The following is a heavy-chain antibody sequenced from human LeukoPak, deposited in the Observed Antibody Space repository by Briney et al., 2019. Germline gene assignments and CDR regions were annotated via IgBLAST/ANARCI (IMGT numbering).Heavy chain of an antibody. CDR2: INSDGSST. D-gene: IGHD5-12*01. J-gene: IGHJ4*02. CDR3: ARGSDGYNSRTISAGDY. V-gene: IGHV3-74*01. CDR1: GFTFSSYW. Sequence: PGGSLRLSCVASGFTFSSYWMPWVRQAPGKGLVWVSRINSDGSSTSYADSVKGRFTISRDNAKNTLYLQMNSLRAEDTAVYYCARGSDGYNSRTISAGDYWGQGTLVTVSA.